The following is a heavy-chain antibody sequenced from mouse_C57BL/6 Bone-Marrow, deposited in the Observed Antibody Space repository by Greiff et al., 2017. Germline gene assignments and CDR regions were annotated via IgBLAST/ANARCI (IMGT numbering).Heavy chain of an antibody. J-gene: IGHJ2*01. CDR1: GYTFTSYW. D-gene: IGHD1-1*01. CDR3: ALLLGYFDY. V-gene: IGHV1-59*01. CDR2: IDPSDSST. Sequence: VQLQQPGAELVRPGTSVKLSCKASGYTFTSYWMHWVKQRPGQGLEWIGVIDPSDSSTNYNQKFKGKATLTVDTSSRTAYMQLSSLTSEDSAVYYCALLLGYFDYGGQGTTLTVSS.